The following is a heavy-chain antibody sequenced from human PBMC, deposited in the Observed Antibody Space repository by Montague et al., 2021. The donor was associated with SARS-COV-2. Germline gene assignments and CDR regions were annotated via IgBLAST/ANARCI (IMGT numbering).Heavy chain of an antibody. CDR2: INHSGST. Sequence: SETLSLTSAVYGGSVSDYYWNWIRKRPGKGMEWKGEINHSGSTNSNPSLKIKVTTSVDTSKNQFSLRLTLVTAADTAVYYCARGPRISMIVVVIVVICFDHWGQGTLVTVSS. V-gene: IGHV4-34*01. CDR3: ARGPRISMIVVVIVVICFDH. J-gene: IGHJ5*02. CDR1: GGSVSDYY. D-gene: IGHD3-22*01.